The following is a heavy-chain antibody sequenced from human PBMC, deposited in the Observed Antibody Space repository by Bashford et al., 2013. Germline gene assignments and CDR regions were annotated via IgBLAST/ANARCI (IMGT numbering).Heavy chain of an antibody. Sequence: XPGKGLEWVSSISSSSSYIYYADSVKGRFTISRDNAKNSLYLQMNSLRAEDTAVYYCARADIVVVPAANYHGDNGMDVVGPRDHGHRLL. V-gene: IGHV3-21*01. J-gene: IGHJ6*02. CDR3: ARADIVVVPAANYHGDNGMDV. D-gene: IGHD2-2*01. CDR2: ISSSSSYI.